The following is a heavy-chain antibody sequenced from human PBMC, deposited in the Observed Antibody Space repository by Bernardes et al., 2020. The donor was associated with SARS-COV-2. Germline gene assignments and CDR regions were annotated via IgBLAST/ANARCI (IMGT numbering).Heavy chain of an antibody. CDR3: TRGVEISGEVVLYYLGLDV. D-gene: IGHD3-3*01. CDR1: GDSVSSASYY. J-gene: IGHJ6*02. V-gene: IGHV4-39*01. CDR2: IFYDGST. Sequence: SETLSLTCAVSGDSVSSASYYWGWIRQPPGKGLEWIGNIFYDGSTYYSPSLQSRVTISVEMSKNQFSLKLSSVTAADTAVYYCTRGVEISGEVVLYYLGLDVWGQGTTVTVSS.